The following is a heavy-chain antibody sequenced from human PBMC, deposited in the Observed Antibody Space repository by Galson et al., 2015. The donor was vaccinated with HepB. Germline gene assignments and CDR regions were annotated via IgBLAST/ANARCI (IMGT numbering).Heavy chain of an antibody. CDR2: IYYSGST. J-gene: IGHJ4*02. V-gene: IGHV4-59*08. D-gene: IGHD4-23*01. CDR3: ARHVIRYRATVVTRYFDY. Sequence: ETLSLTCTVSGGSISSYYWSWIRQPPGKGLEWIGYIYYSGSTNYNPSLKSRVTISVDTSKNQFSLKLSSVTAADTAVYYCARHVIRYRATVVTRYFDYWGQGTLVTVSS. CDR1: GGSISSYY.